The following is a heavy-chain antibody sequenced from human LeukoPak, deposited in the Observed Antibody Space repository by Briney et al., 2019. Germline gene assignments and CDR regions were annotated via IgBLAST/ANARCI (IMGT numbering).Heavy chain of an antibody. V-gene: IGHV4-30-2*01. J-gene: IGHJ4*02. D-gene: IGHD3-10*01. Sequence: SETLSLTYTVSGGSISSGGYYWSWIRQPPGKGLEWIGYIYHSGSTYYNPSLKSRVTISVDRSKNQFSLKLSSVTAADTAVYYCANSLITMVRGVIKVPSHFDYWGQGTLVTVSS. CDR2: IYHSGST. CDR1: GGSISSGGYY. CDR3: ANSLITMVRGVIKVPSHFDY.